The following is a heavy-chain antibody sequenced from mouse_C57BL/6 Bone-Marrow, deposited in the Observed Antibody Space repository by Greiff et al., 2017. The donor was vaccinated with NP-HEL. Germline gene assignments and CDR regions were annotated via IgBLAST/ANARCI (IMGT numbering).Heavy chain of an antibody. CDR3: ARPVRGPYYYAMDY. J-gene: IGHJ4*01. CDR2: ISNGGGST. Sequence: EVQLVESGGGLVQPGGSLKLSCAASGFTFSDYYMYWVRQTPEKRLEWVAYISNGGGSTYYPDTVKGRFTISRDNAKNTLYLQMSRLKSEDTAMYYCARPVRGPYYYAMDYWGQGTSVTVSS. V-gene: IGHV5-12*01. CDR1: GFTFSDYY. D-gene: IGHD1-1*01.